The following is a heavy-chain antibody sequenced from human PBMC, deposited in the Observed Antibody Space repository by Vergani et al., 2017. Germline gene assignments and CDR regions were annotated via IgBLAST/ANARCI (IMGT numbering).Heavy chain of an antibody. D-gene: IGHD2-15*01. CDR1: GYTFTSYY. CDR3: ARDGMAEDCSGGGCDADY. Sequence: QVQLVQSGAEVKKPGASVKVSCKASGYTFTSYYMHWVRQAPGQGLEWMGIINPSGGSTSYAQKFQGRVTMTRDTSTSTVYMELSSLRSEDTAVYYCARDGMAEDCSGGGCDADYWGQGTLVTVSS. CDR2: INPSGGST. J-gene: IGHJ4*02. V-gene: IGHV1-46*01.